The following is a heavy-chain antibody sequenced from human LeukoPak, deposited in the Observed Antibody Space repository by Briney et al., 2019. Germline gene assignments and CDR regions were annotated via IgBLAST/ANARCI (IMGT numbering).Heavy chain of an antibody. CDR1: GGSISSSNYL. V-gene: IGHV4-39*01. D-gene: IGHD2-2*02. CDR3: ARRGCISTTCYTAAEFYFDY. J-gene: IGHJ4*02. CDR2: IYYSGST. Sequence: KPSETLSLTCIVSGGSISSSNYLWGWIRQPPGKGLEWIGNIYYSGSTYSNPSLKSRVTLSVDTSKNQFSLKLTSVTAADTAVYYCARRGCISTTCYTAAEFYFDYWGQGTLVTVSS.